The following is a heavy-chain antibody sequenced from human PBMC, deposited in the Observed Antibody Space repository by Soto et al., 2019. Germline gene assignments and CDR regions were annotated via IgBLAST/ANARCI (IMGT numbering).Heavy chain of an antibody. CDR2: ISAYNGNT. Sequence: ASVKVSCKASGYTFTSYGISWVRQAPGQGLEWMGWISAYNGNTNYAQKLQCRVTMTTDTSTSTAYMELRSLRSDDTAVYYCARYYDFWSGYYESSGWFDPWGQGTLVTVSS. V-gene: IGHV1-18*01. D-gene: IGHD3-3*01. CDR1: GYTFTSYG. J-gene: IGHJ5*02. CDR3: ARYYDFWSGYYESSGWFDP.